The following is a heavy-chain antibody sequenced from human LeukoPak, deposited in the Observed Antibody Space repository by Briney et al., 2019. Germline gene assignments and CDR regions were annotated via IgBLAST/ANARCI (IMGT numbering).Heavy chain of an antibody. CDR2: THDSGTS. CDR1: GGSIISSY. CDR3: ARGSTKFDY. Sequence: SETLSLTCTVSGGSIISSYWSWIRQPPGKGLEWIGYTHDSGTSDYNPSLKSRVTISIDTPKNQFSLKLSSVTGADTAVYYCARGSTKFDYWGQGTLVTASS. J-gene: IGHJ4*02. D-gene: IGHD2-2*01. V-gene: IGHV4-59*01.